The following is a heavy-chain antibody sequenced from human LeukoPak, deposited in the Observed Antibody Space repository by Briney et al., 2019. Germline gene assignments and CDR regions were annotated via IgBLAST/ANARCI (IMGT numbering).Heavy chain of an antibody. V-gene: IGHV3-7*03. CDR1: GFTFSNFW. Sequence: GGSLRLSCTASGFTFSNFWMGWVRQAPGKGLEWVANIKQDETEKFYLGSVKGRFTISSDNSKRTLYLQMNSLRAEDTAVYYCAKDGGEGVFNYWGQGTLVTVSS. J-gene: IGHJ4*02. CDR3: AKDGGEGVFNY. D-gene: IGHD4-17*01. CDR2: IKQDETEK.